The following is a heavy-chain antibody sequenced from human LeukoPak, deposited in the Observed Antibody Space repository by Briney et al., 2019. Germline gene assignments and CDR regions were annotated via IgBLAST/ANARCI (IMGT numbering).Heavy chain of an antibody. Sequence: SGGSLRLSCAASGFTFTDYYMTWIRQAPGKGLEWLSYISTFSTYTNYADSVKGRFTISGDNANQSLFLQMDSLRADDTAVYYCARIKGYSSSPFDIWGQGTLVTVSS. V-gene: IGHV3-11*06. J-gene: IGHJ4*02. CDR3: ARIKGYSSSPFDI. CDR2: ISTFSTYT. D-gene: IGHD6-19*01. CDR1: GFTFTDYY.